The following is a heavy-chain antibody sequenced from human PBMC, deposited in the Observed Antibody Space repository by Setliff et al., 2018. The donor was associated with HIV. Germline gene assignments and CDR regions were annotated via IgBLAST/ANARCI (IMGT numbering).Heavy chain of an antibody. V-gene: IGHV3-11*01. Sequence: GESLKISCAASGFSFSDYYMYWIRQAPGKGLEWVSSLSGTSSTIYLADSVKGRFTISRDNAQNSLYLHKNSLRAEDTAMYYCARDLFPYYHDSRPYYPPAYWGQGTLVTVSS. CDR1: GFSFSDYY. CDR3: ARDLFPYYHDSRPYYPPAY. CDR2: LSGTSSTI. D-gene: IGHD3-22*01. J-gene: IGHJ4*02.